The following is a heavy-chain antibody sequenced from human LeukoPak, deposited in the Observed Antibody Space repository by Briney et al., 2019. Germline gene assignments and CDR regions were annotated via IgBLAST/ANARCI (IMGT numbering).Heavy chain of an antibody. CDR3: TTVGGPFMLFVY. J-gene: IGHJ4*02. CDR1: GFTFNTYE. Sequence: GGSLRLSCSASGFTFNTYEMNWVRQAPGKGLEWVSYITSGGRTIYYADYVKGRFTISRDNAKNSLYLQMNSLKTEDTAVYYCTTVGGPFMLFVYWGQGTLVTVSS. CDR2: ITSGGRTI. V-gene: IGHV3-48*03. D-gene: IGHD3-16*01.